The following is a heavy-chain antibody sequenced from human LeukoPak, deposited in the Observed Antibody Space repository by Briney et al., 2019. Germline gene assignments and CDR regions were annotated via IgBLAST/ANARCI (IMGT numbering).Heavy chain of an antibody. D-gene: IGHD3-9*01. CDR1: GGSFSGYY. V-gene: IGHV4-34*01. J-gene: IGHJ4*02. CDR2: INHSGST. Sequence: SETLSLTFAVYGGSFSGYYWSWIRQPPGKGLEWIGEINHSGSTNYNPSLKSRVTISVDTSKNQFSLKLSSVTAADTAVCYCARVSVTYYDILTGDTYFDYWGQGTLVTVSS. CDR3: ARVSVTYYDILTGDTYFDY.